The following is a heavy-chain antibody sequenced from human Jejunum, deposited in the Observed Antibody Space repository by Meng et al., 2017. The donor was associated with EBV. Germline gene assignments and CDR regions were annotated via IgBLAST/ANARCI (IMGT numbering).Heavy chain of an antibody. CDR2: ISNTSDYI. D-gene: IGHD3-22*01. J-gene: IGHJ4*02. CDR1: GFTFSSYS. CDR3: SRRFYNNTGYPLDF. Sequence: VQLVESGGGLVKPGGSLRLSCAASGFTFSSYSMNWVRQAPGKGLEWVSSISNTSDYIFYADSVKGRFTMSRDNAKNSLYLQMNSLRAEDTAVYYCSRRFYNNTGYPLDFWGQGTLVTVSS. V-gene: IGHV3-21*01.